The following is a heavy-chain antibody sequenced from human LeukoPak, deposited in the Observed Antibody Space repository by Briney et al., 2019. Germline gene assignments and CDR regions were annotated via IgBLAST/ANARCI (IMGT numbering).Heavy chain of an antibody. Sequence: SETLSLTCAVSGGSISSGGYSWSWIRQPPGKGLEWIGYIYHSGSTYYNPSLKSRVTISVDRSKNQFSLKLSSVTAADTAVYYCAREPHTRYSYGYGFDYWGQGTLVTVSS. J-gene: IGHJ4*02. CDR2: IYHSGST. D-gene: IGHD5-18*01. CDR3: AREPHTRYSYGYGFDY. V-gene: IGHV4-30-2*01. CDR1: GGSISSGGYS.